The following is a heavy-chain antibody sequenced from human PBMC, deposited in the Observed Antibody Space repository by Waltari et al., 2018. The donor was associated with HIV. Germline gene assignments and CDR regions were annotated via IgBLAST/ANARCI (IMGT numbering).Heavy chain of an antibody. CDR2: IDHSGST. V-gene: IGHV4-38-2*01. Sequence: QVQLQESGPGLVKPSETLSLTCAVSGYSISSGYYWGWIRQPPGRGLGWIGSIDHSGSTYYNPSLKSRVTISVDTSKNQFSLKLSSVTAADTAVYYCARQIQCSGGSCHDAYFDYWGQGTLVTVSS. D-gene: IGHD2-15*01. CDR3: ARQIQCSGGSCHDAYFDY. J-gene: IGHJ4*02. CDR1: GYSISSGYY.